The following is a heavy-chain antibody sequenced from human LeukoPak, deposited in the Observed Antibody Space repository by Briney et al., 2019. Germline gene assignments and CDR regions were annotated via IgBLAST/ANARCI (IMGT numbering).Heavy chain of an antibody. J-gene: IGHJ4*02. CDR3: ARDIVVVPAAISLDY. Sequence: GASVKVSCKAAGYTFTSYGISWVRQAPGQGLEWMGWISAYNGNTNYAQKLQGRVTMTTDTSTSTAYMELRSLRSDDTAVYYCARDIVVVPAAISLDYWGQGTLVTVSS. D-gene: IGHD2-2*02. CDR2: ISAYNGNT. CDR1: GYTFTSYG. V-gene: IGHV1-18*01.